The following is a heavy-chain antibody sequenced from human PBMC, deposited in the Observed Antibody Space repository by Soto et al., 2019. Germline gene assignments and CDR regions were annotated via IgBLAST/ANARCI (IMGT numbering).Heavy chain of an antibody. CDR2: IIPIFGTA. J-gene: IGHJ6*02. D-gene: IGHD2-8*01. CDR1: GGTFSSYA. CDR3: ARDSVKEIVLMATYYYGMDG. Sequence: SVTVSCKASGGTFSSYAISWVRQAPGQGLEWMGGIIPIFGTANYAQKVQGRVTITADESTSTAYMELSSLRSEDTAVYYCARDSVKEIVLMATYYYGMDGWGEGTTV. V-gene: IGHV1-69*13.